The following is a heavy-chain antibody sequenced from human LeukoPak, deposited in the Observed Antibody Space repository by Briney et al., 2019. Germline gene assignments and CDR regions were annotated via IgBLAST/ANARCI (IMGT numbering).Heavy chain of an antibody. Sequence: PSETLSLTCTASGASISGGSYYWSWIRQPAGKGLEWIGRIYTTGSTNYNPSLKSRVTISVDTSKNQFSLKLSSVTAADTAVYYCAREWGRQIDYWGQGTLVTVSS. CDR2: IYTTGST. D-gene: IGHD3-16*01. J-gene: IGHJ4*02. CDR3: AREWGRQIDY. V-gene: IGHV4-61*02. CDR1: GASISGGSYY.